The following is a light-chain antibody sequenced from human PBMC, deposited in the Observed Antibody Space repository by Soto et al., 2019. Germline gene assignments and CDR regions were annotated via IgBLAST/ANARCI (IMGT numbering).Light chain of an antibody. CDR1: TGPVSSGLF. CDR3: LLSDNGGRV. CDR2: DTK. V-gene: IGLV7-46*01. Sequence: QAVVTQEPSVTVSPGGTVTLTCDSSTGPVSSGLFPSWFQQRPGQAPKTLIYDTKKKSAWTPARFSGSLLGGKAALTLSGAQPDDEGVYYCLLSDNGGRVFGGGTKLTVL. J-gene: IGLJ3*02.